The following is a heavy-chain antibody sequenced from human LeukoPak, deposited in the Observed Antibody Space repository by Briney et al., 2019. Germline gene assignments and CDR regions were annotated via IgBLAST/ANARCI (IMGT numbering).Heavy chain of an antibody. CDR2: FDPQDGET. Sequence: ASVKVSCKVSGDTLTKLSMHWVRQAPGKGLEWMGGFDPQDGETIYAQKFQGRVTMTRDTSAGTVYMELSSLRSEDTAVYYCASVYKYGMDVWGQGTTVTVSS. V-gene: IGHV1-24*01. CDR1: GDTLTKLS. CDR3: ASVYKYGMDV. J-gene: IGHJ6*02.